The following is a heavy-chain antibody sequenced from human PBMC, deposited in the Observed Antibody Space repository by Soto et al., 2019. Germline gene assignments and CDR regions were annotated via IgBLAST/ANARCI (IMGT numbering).Heavy chain of an antibody. D-gene: IGHD2-15*01. CDR2: IYHSGST. Sequence: QLQLQESGSGLVKPSQTLSLTCAVSGGSISSGGYSWSWIRQPPGKGLEWIGYIYHSGSTYYNPSRKRRFTISVDRSKNQFSLKLRSVTAADTAVYYCARVVVVAATRGGWFDPWGQGTLVTVSS. J-gene: IGHJ5*02. CDR1: GGSISSGGYS. CDR3: ARVVVVAATRGGWFDP. V-gene: IGHV4-30-2*01.